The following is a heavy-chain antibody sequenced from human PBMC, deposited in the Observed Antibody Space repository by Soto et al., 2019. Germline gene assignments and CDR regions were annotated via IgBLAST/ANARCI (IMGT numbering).Heavy chain of an antibody. J-gene: IGHJ6*02. CDR3: ARDPLHGSVDV. CDR2: LNPDGSRS. V-gene: IGHV3-7*01. Sequence: PGGSLRLSCAASGFTFSAHWLSWVRQVPGKGLEWVADLNPDGSRSLDVDSLKGRFTISRDNAKNSLYLQMDSLRVEDTAVYYCARDPLHGSVDVWGQGTTVTVSS. D-gene: IGHD3-10*01. CDR1: GFTFSAHW.